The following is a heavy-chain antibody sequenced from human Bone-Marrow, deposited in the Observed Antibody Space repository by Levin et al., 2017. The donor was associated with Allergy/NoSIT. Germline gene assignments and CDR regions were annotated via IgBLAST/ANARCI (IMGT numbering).Heavy chain of an antibody. CDR3: ARAGYNDYRVPYYAMDL. V-gene: IGHV3-33*01. J-gene: IGHJ6*02. CDR2: IWSDGSNE. D-gene: IGHD1-1*01. Sequence: GESLKISCTGSGFTFNNYGMHWVRQAPGNGLEWVTIIWSDGSNEYYADSVEGRFTISRDTSRNTVSLQMNSLGAEDAGVYYCARAGYNDYRVPYYAMDLWGQGATVTVTS. CDR1: GFTFNNYG.